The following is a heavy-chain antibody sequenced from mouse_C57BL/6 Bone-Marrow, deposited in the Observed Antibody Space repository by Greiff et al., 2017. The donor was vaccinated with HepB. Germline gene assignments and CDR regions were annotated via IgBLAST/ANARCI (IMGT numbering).Heavy chain of an antibody. Sequence: QVQLQQPGAELVRPGSSVKLSCKASGYTFTSYWMDWVKQRPGQGLEWIGVIDPSDSYTNYNQKFKGKATLTVDTSSSTAYMQLSSLTSEDSAVYYCARGTTVVNYAMDYWGQGTSVTVSS. J-gene: IGHJ4*01. D-gene: IGHD1-1*01. CDR3: ARGTTVVNYAMDY. CDR1: GYTFTSYW. CDR2: IDPSDSYT. V-gene: IGHV1-59*01.